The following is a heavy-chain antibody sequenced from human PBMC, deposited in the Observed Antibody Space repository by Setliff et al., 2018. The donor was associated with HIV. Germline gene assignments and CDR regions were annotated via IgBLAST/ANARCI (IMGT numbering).Heavy chain of an antibody. CDR1: GGSISSSSYY. CDR3: ARAHIGIAARWSGWFDP. J-gene: IGHJ5*02. CDR2: MYYSGST. V-gene: IGHV4-39*07. Sequence: PSETLSLTCTVSGGSISSSSYYWGWIRQPPGKGLEWIGSMYYSGSTYYNPSLKSRVTISVDTSKNQFSLKLSSVTAADTAVYYCARAHIGIAARWSGWFDPWGQGTLVTVSS. D-gene: IGHD6-6*01.